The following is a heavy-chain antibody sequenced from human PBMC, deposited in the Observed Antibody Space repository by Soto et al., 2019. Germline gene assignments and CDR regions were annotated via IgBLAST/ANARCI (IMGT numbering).Heavy chain of an antibody. J-gene: IGHJ5*02. CDR3: AKAPSSDCNSGACSLRS. CDR1: GFTFSNYG. V-gene: IGHV3-23*01. D-gene: IGHD2-21*01. Sequence: EVQLLESGGGLVKPGGSLRLSCAASGFTFSNYGMSWVRQAPGKGLEWVSSISGGNTFYAGSVKGRFTISRDNSKNTLYLQMNSLTSEDTAVYYCAKAPSSDCNSGACSLRSWGQGTLVTVSS. CDR2: SISGGNT.